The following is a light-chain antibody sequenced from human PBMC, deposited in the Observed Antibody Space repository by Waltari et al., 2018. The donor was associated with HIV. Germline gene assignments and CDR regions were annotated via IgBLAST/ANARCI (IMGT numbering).Light chain of an antibody. J-gene: IGLJ1*01. CDR3: AAWDESRATYV. V-gene: IGLV1-44*01. CDR1: DADIGAYY. Sequence: QSVLTQTPSTSGTPGQRVTMTYSGSDADIGAYYVNWYQKFPGTAPKLLSYSNNHRPSGVPDRFAGSSSGTSASLAIIGLQSGDEADYFCAAWDESRATYVFGTGTRVTVL. CDR2: SNN.